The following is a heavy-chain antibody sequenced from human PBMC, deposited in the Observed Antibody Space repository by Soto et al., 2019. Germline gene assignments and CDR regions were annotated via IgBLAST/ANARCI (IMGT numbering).Heavy chain of an antibody. J-gene: IGHJ4*02. CDR3: ARDETSQGFYVY. CDR2: IIPILGIA. Sequence: QVQLVQSGAEVKKPGSSVKVSCKASGGTFSSYTISWVRQVPGQGLEWMGRIIPILGIANYAQKFQGRVTITADKSTSTAYMELSSLRSEDTAVYYCARDETSQGFYVYWGQGTLVTVSS. V-gene: IGHV1-69*08. CDR1: GGTFSSYT. D-gene: IGHD3-3*01.